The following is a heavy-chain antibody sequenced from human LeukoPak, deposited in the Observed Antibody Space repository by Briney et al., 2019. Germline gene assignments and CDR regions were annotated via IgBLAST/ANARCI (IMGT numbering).Heavy chain of an antibody. CDR3: TTDPSAILWFGELLPDAFDI. Sequence: GGSLRLSCAASGFTFSNAWMSWVRQAPGKGLEWVGRIKSKTDGGTTDYAAPVKGRFTILRDDSKNTLYLQMNSLKTEDTAVYYCTTDPSAILWFGELLPDAFDIWGQGTMVTVSS. D-gene: IGHD3-10*01. CDR2: IKSKTDGGTT. J-gene: IGHJ3*02. V-gene: IGHV3-15*01. CDR1: GFTFSNAW.